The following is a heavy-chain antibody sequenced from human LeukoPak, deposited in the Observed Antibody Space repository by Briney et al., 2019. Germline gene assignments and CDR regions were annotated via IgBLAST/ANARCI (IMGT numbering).Heavy chain of an antibody. CDR1: GFTFSSYA. J-gene: IGHJ4*02. Sequence: GGSLRLSCAASGFTFSSYAMHWVRQAPGMGLEWVAVISYDGSNKYYADSVKGRFTISRDNSKNTLYLQMNGLRAEDTAVYYCARDSGIDFWSGYYVAYQPPSDYWGQGTLVTVSS. V-gene: IGHV3-30-3*01. D-gene: IGHD3-3*01. CDR3: ARDSGIDFWSGYYVAYQPPSDY. CDR2: ISYDGSNK.